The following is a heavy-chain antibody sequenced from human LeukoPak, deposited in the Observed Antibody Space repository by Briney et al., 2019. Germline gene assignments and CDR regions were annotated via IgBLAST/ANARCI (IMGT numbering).Heavy chain of an antibody. CDR3: AKDPYCSSTSCYTVPD. CDR2: ISGNGGST. Sequence: GGSLRLSCAASGFTFSSYAMSWVRQAPGKGLEWVSAISGNGGSTYYADSVKGRFTISRDNSKNTLYLQMNSLRAEDTAVYYCAKDPYCSSTSCYTVPDWGQGTLVTVCS. CDR1: GFTFSSYA. D-gene: IGHD2-2*02. V-gene: IGHV3-23*01. J-gene: IGHJ4*02.